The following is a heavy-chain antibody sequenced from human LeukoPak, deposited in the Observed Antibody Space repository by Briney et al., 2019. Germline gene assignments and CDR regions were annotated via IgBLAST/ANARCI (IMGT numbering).Heavy chain of an antibody. J-gene: IGHJ3*02. CDR3: ARGGTQLTGDNSGAFDI. CDR1: GFTFSSYE. Sequence: GGSLRLSCAASGFTFSSYEMNWVRQAPGKGLEWVSYISSSGSTIYYADSVKGRFTISRDSAKNSLYLQMNSLRAEDTAVYYCARGGTQLTGDNSGAFDIWGQGTMVTVSS. V-gene: IGHV3-48*03. D-gene: IGHD7-27*01. CDR2: ISSSGSTI.